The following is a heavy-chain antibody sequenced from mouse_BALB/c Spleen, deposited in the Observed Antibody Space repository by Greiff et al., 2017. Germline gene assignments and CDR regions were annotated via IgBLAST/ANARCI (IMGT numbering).Heavy chain of an antibody. CDR3: ARSGDGYYGAMDY. D-gene: IGHD2-3*01. V-gene: IGHV5-17*02. J-gene: IGHJ4*01. Sequence: EVKLMESGGGLVQPGGSRKLSCAASGFTFSSFGMHWVRQAPEKGLEWVAYISSGSSTIYYADTVKGRFTISRDNPKNTLFLQMTSLRSEDTAMYYCARSGDGYYGAMDYWGQGTSVTVSS. CDR2: ISSGSSTI. CDR1: GFTFSSFG.